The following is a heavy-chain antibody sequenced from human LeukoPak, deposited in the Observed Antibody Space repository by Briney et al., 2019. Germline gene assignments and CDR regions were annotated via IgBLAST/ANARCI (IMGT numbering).Heavy chain of an antibody. Sequence: ASVKVSCKASGYTFTSYDINWVRQATGQGLEWMGWINPNSGGTDYAQKFQGRVTMTRDTSISTAYMELSRLRSDDTAVYYCARALAAAPDYWGQGTLVTVSS. CDR2: INPNSGGT. J-gene: IGHJ4*02. D-gene: IGHD6-13*01. V-gene: IGHV1-2*02. CDR3: ARALAAAPDY. CDR1: GYTFTSYD.